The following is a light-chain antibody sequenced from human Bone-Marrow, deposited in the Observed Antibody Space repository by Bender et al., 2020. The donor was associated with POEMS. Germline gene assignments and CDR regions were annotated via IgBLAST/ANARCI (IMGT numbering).Light chain of an antibody. V-gene: IGLV1-44*01. CDR1: GSNIGRNP. CDR2: SDN. CDR3: AAWDASLNGLVV. Sequence: QSVLTQPPLASGTPGQRVIVSCSGSGSNIGRNPVNWYRQLPGAPPQVLIQSDNGRPSGGPDRFSGSKSGTSASLAISGLQSEDEADYYCAAWDASLNGLVVFGGGTKLTVL. J-gene: IGLJ2*01.